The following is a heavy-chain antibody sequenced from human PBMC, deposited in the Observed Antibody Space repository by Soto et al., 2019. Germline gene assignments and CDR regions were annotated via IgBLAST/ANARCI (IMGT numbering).Heavy chain of an antibody. V-gene: IGHV3-30-3*01. J-gene: IGHJ6*02. CDR1: GFTFSSYA. CDR2: ISYDGSNK. Sequence: PGGSLRLSCAASGFTFSSYAMHWVRQAPGKGLEWVAVISYDGSNKYYADSVKGRFTISRDNSKNTLYLQMNSLRAEDTAVYYCARGIRWRISVGPYYYYGMDVWGQGTTVTVSS. D-gene: IGHD1-26*01. CDR3: ARGIRWRISVGPYYYYGMDV.